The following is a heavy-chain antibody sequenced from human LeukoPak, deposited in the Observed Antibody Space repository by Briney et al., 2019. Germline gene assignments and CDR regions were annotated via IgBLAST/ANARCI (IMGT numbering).Heavy chain of an antibody. V-gene: IGHV1-2*02. CDR2: INPHSGGT. CDR1: GYTFTNWY. Sequence: ASVKVSCKASGYTFTNWYIHWVRQAPGQGPEWMGWINPHSGGTNYAQKFQGRVTMTRDTSITTAYMELSRLRSDDTAVYYCAKWGAENAFDIWDQGTMVTVSS. J-gene: IGHJ3*02. CDR3: AKWGAENAFDI. D-gene: IGHD1-26*01.